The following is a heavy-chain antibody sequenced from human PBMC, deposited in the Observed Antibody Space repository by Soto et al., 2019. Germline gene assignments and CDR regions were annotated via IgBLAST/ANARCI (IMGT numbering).Heavy chain of an antibody. CDR2: IYYSGST. D-gene: IGHD3-9*01. J-gene: IGHJ6*03. CDR1: GGSISSSSYY. V-gene: IGHV4-39*01. Sequence: SETLSLTCTVSGGSISSSSYYWGWIRQPPGKGLEWIGSIYYSGSTYYNPSLKSRVTISVDTSKNQFSLKLSSVTAADTAVYYCARQSAGFDWLLPAGDYYYYYMDVWGKGTTVTVSS. CDR3: ARQSAGFDWLLPAGDYYYYYMDV.